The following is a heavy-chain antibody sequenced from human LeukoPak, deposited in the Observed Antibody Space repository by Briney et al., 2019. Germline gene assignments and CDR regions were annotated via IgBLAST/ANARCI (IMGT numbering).Heavy chain of an antibody. D-gene: IGHD6-13*01. CDR2: TYQRSKWSS. V-gene: IGHV6-1*01. J-gene: IGHJ4*02. CDR1: GDSLSSSGDA. Sequence: SQTLSLTCVISGDSLSSSGDAWNWIRQSPSGRLEWLGRTYQRSKWSSDYALSVRSRITVDSDTSKNQFSLQLYSVTPEDTAVYYCARGRASAFDYWDQGTLVTVSS. CDR3: ARGRASAFDY.